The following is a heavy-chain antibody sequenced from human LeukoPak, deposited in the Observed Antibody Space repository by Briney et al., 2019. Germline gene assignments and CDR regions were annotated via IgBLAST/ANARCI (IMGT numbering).Heavy chain of an antibody. D-gene: IGHD5-18*01. CDR2: ISAYNGNT. J-gene: IGHJ4*02. V-gene: IGHV1-18*01. CDR1: GYTFTNYG. Sequence: RASVKVSCKASGYTFTNYGLSWVRQAPGQGLEWMGRISAYNGNTNYAQKFQGRVTITTDTSTNTAYMELRSLRSDDTAVYYCARSATHRLTWTDRSQWLPLDYWGQGTLVTVSS. CDR3: ARSATHRLTWTDRSQWLPLDY.